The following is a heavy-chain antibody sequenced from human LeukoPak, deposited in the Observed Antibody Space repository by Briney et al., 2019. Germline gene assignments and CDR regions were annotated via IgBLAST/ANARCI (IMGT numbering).Heavy chain of an antibody. V-gene: IGHV1-2*02. D-gene: IGHD3-16*01. Sequence: GASVKVSCKASGYSFTGYFLHWVRQAPGQGLEWMGWINPNNGLTNYTQKFKGRVTMTRDTSSATGHMELNRLTSDDTAVFYCARAWGSLYYFDHWGQGTLVTVSS. CDR1: GYSFTGYF. CDR3: ARAWGSLYYFDH. J-gene: IGHJ4*02. CDR2: INPNNGLT.